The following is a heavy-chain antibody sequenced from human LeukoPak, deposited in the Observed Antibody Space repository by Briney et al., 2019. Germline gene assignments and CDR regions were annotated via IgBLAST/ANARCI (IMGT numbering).Heavy chain of an antibody. V-gene: IGHV3-30*02. CDR2: IRYDGSNK. J-gene: IGHJ4*02. D-gene: IGHD3-9*01. CDR3: AKEVLRYFDWPTPDY. Sequence: PGGSLRLSCAASGFTFSNFGMHWVRQAPGKGLEWVAFIRYDGSNKYYADSVKGRFTISRDNSKNTLYLQMNSLRAEDTAVYYCAKEVLRYFDWPTPDYWGQGTLVTVSS. CDR1: GFTFSNFG.